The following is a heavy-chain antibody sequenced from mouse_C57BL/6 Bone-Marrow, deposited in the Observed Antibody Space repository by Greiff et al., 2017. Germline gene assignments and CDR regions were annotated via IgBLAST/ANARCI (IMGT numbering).Heavy chain of an antibody. V-gene: IGHV14-4*01. J-gene: IGHJ2*01. Sequence: EVQRVESGAELVRPGASVKLSCTASGFTIKDDSMHWVKQRPEQGLEWIGWIDPENGDTEYASKFQGKATITADTSSNTAYLQLSSLTSEDTAVYYCTTEYPFDYWGQGTTLTVSS. D-gene: IGHD2-10*02. CDR1: GFTIKDDS. CDR3: TTEYPFDY. CDR2: IDPENGDT.